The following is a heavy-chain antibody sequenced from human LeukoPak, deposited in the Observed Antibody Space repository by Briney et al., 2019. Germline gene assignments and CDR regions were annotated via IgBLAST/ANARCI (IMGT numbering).Heavy chain of an antibody. D-gene: IGHD3-3*01. CDR2: IKQDGSEK. J-gene: IGHJ4*02. Sequence: GGSLRLSCAASGFTFSSYWMSWVRQAPGKGLEWVANIKQDGSEKYHVDPVKGRFTISRDNAKNSLYLQMNSLRAEDTAVYYCARGAYYDFWSGYYTFDYWGQGTLVTVSS. CDR3: ARGAYYDFWSGYYTFDY. V-gene: IGHV3-7*01. CDR1: GFTFSSYW.